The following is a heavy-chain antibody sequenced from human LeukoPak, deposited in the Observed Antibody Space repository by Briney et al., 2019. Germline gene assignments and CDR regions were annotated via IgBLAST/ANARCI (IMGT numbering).Heavy chain of an antibody. CDR2: IYSSGST. J-gene: IGHJ4*02. CDR3: ARQFRAYDFGLDY. D-gene: IGHD5-12*01. CDR1: GGSISSYY. Sequence: SETLSLTCTVSGGSISSYYWIWIRQPPGKGLEWIGYIYSSGSTNYNPSLKSRVTLSVDTSKNQFSLKLSSVTAADTAVYYCARQFRAYDFGLDYWGQGTLVIVSS. V-gene: IGHV4-59*08.